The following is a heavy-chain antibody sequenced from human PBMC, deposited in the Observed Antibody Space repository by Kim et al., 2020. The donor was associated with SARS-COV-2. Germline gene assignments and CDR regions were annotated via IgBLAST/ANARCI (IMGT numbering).Heavy chain of an antibody. Sequence: GGSLRLSCAASGFTVSSNYMSWVRQAPGKGLEWVSVIYSGGSTYYADSVKGRFTISRDNSKNTLYLQMNSLRAEDTAVYYCARGDPWEPEDYWGQGTLVTVSS. D-gene: IGHD1-26*01. V-gene: IGHV3-53*01. CDR3: ARGDPWEPEDY. CDR1: GFTVSSNY. CDR2: IYSGGST. J-gene: IGHJ4*02.